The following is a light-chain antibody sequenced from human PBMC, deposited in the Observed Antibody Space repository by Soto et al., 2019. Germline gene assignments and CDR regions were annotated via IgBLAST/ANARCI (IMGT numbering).Light chain of an antibody. CDR3: QQCGSSPLT. Sequence: EIVLTQSPATLSLSPGERATLSCRASQSVGNNYLAWYQQKPGQPPSLLMYDASTRATGMPDRFSGSGSGKDFNLTISRLEPQDFAVYYCQQCGSSPLTFDGGTNVEIK. V-gene: IGKV3-20*01. CDR2: DAS. CDR1: QSVGNNY. J-gene: IGKJ4*01.